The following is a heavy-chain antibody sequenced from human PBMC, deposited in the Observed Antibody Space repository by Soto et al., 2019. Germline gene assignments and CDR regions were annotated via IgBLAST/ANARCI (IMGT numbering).Heavy chain of an antibody. Sequence: ASVKVSCKASGYTFTSYDINWVRQATGQGLEWMGWMNPNSGNTGYAQKFQGRVTMTRNTSISTAYMELSSLRSEDTAVYYCARLYYGSGSYYDAFDIWGQGTMVTVSS. CDR2: MNPNSGNT. CDR1: GYTFTSYD. V-gene: IGHV1-8*01. D-gene: IGHD3-10*01. J-gene: IGHJ3*02. CDR3: ARLYYGSGSYYDAFDI.